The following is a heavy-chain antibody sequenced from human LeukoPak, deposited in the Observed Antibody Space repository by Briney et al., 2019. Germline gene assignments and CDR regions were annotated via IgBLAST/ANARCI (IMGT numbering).Heavy chain of an antibody. V-gene: IGHV3-30*02. CDR3: ARAGADIVVVPAAIGDDAFDI. Sequence: GGSLRLSCAASGFTFSSYGMHWVRQAPGKGLEWVAFIRSDGSNKYYADSVKGRFTISRDNSKNTLYLQMNSLRAEDTAVYYCARAGADIVVVPAAIGDDAFDIWGQGTMVTVSS. CDR2: IRSDGSNK. J-gene: IGHJ3*02. CDR1: GFTFSSYG. D-gene: IGHD2-2*01.